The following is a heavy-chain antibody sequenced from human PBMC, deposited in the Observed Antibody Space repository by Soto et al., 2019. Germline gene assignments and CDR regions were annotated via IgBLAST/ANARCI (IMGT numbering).Heavy chain of an antibody. V-gene: IGHV1-8*01. Sequence: QVQLVQSGAEVREPGASVKVSCKASGYSFTSLDINWVRQTAGQGLEWMGWREPSTGRTGYAQKFQGRVTMTRDTSINTADMELTTITSDDTAFYYCARGVSAGVDYWGQGTLVIVSS. CDR1: GYSFTSLD. CDR3: ARGVSAGVDY. CDR2: REPSTGRT. J-gene: IGHJ4*02. D-gene: IGHD1-26*01.